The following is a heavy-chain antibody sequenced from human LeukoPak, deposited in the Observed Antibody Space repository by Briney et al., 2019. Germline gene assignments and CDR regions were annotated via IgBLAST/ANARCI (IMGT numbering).Heavy chain of an antibody. Sequence: PSETLSLTCTVSGGSISSYYWSWIRQPPGKGLEWIWYIYYSGSTNYNPSLKSRVTISVDTSKNQFSLKLSSVTAADTAVYYCARGEAYYDTAPDAFDIWGQRTMVTVSS. V-gene: IGHV4-59*01. CDR1: GGSISSYY. D-gene: IGHD3-22*01. CDR2: IYYSGST. J-gene: IGHJ3*02. CDR3: ARGEAYYDTAPDAFDI.